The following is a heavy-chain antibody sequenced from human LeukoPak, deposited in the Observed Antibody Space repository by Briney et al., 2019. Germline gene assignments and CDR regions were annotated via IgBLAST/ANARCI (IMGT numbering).Heavy chain of an antibody. CDR1: GYTFTSYG. Sequence: ASVKASCKASGYTFTSYGISWVRQAPGQGLEWMGWISAYNGNTNYAQKLQGRVTITADESTSTAYMELSSLRSEDTAVYYCATHYYDSSGYYSPGSWFDPWGQGTLVTVSS. V-gene: IGHV1-18*01. D-gene: IGHD3-22*01. CDR2: ISAYNGNT. J-gene: IGHJ5*02. CDR3: ATHYYDSSGYYSPGSWFDP.